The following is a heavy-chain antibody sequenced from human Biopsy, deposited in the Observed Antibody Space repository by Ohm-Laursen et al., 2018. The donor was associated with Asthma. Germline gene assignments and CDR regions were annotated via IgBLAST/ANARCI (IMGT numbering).Heavy chain of an antibody. D-gene: IGHD3-10*01. Sequence: ASVTVSCKTSGYTFNSAGITWVRQAPGQGLEWMGWISVYNGNAKVAQKLQDRVTMITDTSTSTAYMELRSLRSDDTAVYFCARAVDYSHYYGIDVWGQGITVTVS. CDR1: GYTFNSAG. CDR3: ARAVDYSHYYGIDV. V-gene: IGHV1-18*01. J-gene: IGHJ6*02. CDR2: ISVYNGNA.